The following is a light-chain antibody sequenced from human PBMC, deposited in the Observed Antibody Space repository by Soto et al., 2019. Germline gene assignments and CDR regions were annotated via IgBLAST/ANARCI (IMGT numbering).Light chain of an antibody. CDR2: GAS. J-gene: IGKJ1*01. V-gene: IGKV3-20*01. Sequence: DIGLTQSPGTLSLSPGDRATLSCRASQSITSNYLAWHQQKPGQAPKLLIYGASTRAPGIPDRFNGSGSGTDFTLTISRLEADDVAVYHCHQYGSSVRAFGQGTKLEIK. CDR1: QSITSNY. CDR3: HQYGSSVRA.